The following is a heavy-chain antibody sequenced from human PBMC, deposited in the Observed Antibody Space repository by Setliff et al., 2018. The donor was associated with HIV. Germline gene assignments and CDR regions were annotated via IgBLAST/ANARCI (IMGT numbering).Heavy chain of an antibody. V-gene: IGHV4-39*01. Sequence: SETLSLTCSVSGDSISDTTYYWGWIRQPPGKGLEWIGNIYHSGSTLYKPSLKSRVTMYVDTSKNQFSLKLNSVTAADTAVYHCARLSSYRSSSYYFDYWGQGALVTVSS. CDR2: IYHSGST. D-gene: IGHD6-6*01. CDR3: ARLSSYRSSSYYFDY. J-gene: IGHJ4*02. CDR1: GDSISDTTYY.